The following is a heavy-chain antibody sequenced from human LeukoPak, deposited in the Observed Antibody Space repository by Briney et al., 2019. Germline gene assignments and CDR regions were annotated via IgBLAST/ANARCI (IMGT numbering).Heavy chain of an antibody. D-gene: IGHD3-10*01. J-gene: IGHJ4*02. V-gene: IGHV4-38-2*02. CDR3: ARTMVRGVYLDY. CDR1: GYSISSGYY. Sequence: PSETLSLTCTVSGYSISSGYYWGWIRQPPGKGLEWIGSIYHSGSTYYNPSLKSRVTISVDTSKNQFSLKLSSVTAADTAVYYCARTMVRGVYLDYWGQGTLVTVSS. CDR2: IYHSGST.